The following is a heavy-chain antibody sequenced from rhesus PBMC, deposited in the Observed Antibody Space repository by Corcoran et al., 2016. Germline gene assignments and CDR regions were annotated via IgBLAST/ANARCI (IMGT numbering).Heavy chain of an antibody. CDR2: IAGSSGAT. CDR3: VRTVGTVTHWYFDL. V-gene: IGHV4-65*02. J-gene: IGHJ2*01. Sequence: QVRLQESGPGLVKPSETLSLTCTVSGGSISSTNWWSWIRQSPGNGLECMGNIAGSSGATYYNPSLKSRVTISTDTSKNHFSLKLSSVTAADTAVYYCVRTVGTVTHWYFDLWGPGTPITISS. CDR1: GGSISSTNW. D-gene: IGHD5-24*01.